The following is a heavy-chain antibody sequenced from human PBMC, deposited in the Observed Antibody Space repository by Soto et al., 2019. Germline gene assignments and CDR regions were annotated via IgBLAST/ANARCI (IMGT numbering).Heavy chain of an antibody. Sequence: EVQLLESGGGLVQPGGSLRLSCAASGFSFSTYAMSWVRQAPGKGLEWVSDITGSGDSTYYADSVKGRFTISRDNSKSTLYLQMNGLRAEDTAVYYCAKRGVAVAATPWFDPWGQG. D-gene: IGHD2-15*01. J-gene: IGHJ5*02. CDR3: AKRGVAVAATPWFDP. CDR2: ITGSGDST. CDR1: GFSFSTYA. V-gene: IGHV3-23*01.